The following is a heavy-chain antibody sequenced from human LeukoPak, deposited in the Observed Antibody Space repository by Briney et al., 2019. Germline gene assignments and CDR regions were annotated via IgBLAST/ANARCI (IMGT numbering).Heavy chain of an antibody. V-gene: IGHV3-30*18. Sequence: QAGGSLRLSCAASGFTFSSYGMHWVRQAPGKGLEWVAVISYDGSNKYYADSVKGRFTISRDNSKNTLYLQMNSLRAEDTAVCYCAKDTRYYDRILSYYFDYWGQGTLVTVSS. CDR1: GFTFSSYG. D-gene: IGHD3-22*01. J-gene: IGHJ4*02. CDR3: AKDTRYYDRILSYYFDY. CDR2: ISYDGSNK.